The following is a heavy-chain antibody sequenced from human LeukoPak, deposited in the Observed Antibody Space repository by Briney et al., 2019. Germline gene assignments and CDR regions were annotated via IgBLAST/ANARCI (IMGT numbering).Heavy chain of an antibody. J-gene: IGHJ4*02. Sequence: GGSLRLSCAASGFTFSSHAMSCVGQAPGKGREWVSAISGSGGSTYYADSVKGRFTISRDNSKNTLHLQVNSLRAEDTAIYYCAKDLAYDSTGPLDYSRQGTLVTVSS. D-gene: IGHD3-22*01. CDR1: GFTFSSHA. CDR3: AKDLAYDSTGPLDY. V-gene: IGHV3-23*01. CDR2: ISGSGGST.